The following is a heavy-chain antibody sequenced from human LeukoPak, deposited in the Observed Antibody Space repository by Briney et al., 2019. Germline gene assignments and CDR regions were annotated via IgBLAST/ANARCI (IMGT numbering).Heavy chain of an antibody. CDR3: ARVSGFGSGSYYNRIYMDV. CDR2: IRYDGSNK. J-gene: IGHJ6*03. CDR1: GFTFSSYG. V-gene: IGHV3-30*02. Sequence: PGGSLRLSCAASGFTFSSYGMHWVRQAPGKGLEWVAFIRYDGSNKYYADSVKGRFTISRDNSKNTLYLQMNSLRAEDTAVYYCARVSGFGSGSYYNRIYMDVWGKGTTVTVSS. D-gene: IGHD3-10*01.